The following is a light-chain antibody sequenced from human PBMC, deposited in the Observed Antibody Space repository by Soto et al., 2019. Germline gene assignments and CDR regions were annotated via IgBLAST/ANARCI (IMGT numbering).Light chain of an antibody. Sequence: QSVLTQPASVSGSPGQSITISCSGTSSDVGGYKYVSWYQHHPGKAPKLLIYDVSNRPSGISDRFSGSKSGNAASLTISGLQADDEADYYCSSLSDSRNLLFGTGTQLTVL. CDR3: SSLSDSRNLL. CDR2: DVS. J-gene: IGLJ1*01. CDR1: SSDVGGYKY. V-gene: IGLV2-14*01.